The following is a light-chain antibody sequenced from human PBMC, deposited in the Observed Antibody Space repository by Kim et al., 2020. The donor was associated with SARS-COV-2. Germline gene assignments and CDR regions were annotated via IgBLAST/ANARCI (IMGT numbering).Light chain of an antibody. V-gene: IGLV2-14*03. CDR1: SSDIGAYNY. CDR3: ISFTTAATWV. Sequence: GQSITTACTGTSSDIGAYNYVSWFQQHPGKAPQLMIYTVTERPSGVSNRFSGSKSGTTASLTISGLQAEDEADYYCISFTTAATWVFGGGTQLTVL. CDR2: TVT. J-gene: IGLJ3*02.